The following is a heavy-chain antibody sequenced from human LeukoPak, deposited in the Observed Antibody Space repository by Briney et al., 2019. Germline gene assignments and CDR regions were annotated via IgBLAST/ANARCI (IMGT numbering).Heavy chain of an antibody. CDR3: AKDRGPYGSGAGGFDP. CDR2: IKQDGSET. J-gene: IGHJ5*02. D-gene: IGHD3-10*01. Sequence: PGGSLRFSCAASGFTFSSYWMSWVRQAPGKGLEWVATIKQDGSETPYVDSVKGRFTISRDNAKNSLDLQMISLRAEDTAVYHSAKDRGPYGSGAGGFDPWGQGTLVTVSS. V-gene: IGHV3-7*01. CDR1: GFTFSSYW.